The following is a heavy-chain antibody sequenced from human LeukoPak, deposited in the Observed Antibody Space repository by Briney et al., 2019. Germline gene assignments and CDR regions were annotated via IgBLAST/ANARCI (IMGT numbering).Heavy chain of an antibody. D-gene: IGHD3-10*01. J-gene: IGHJ6*03. Sequence: SETLSLTCAVSGYSISTGYYWGWIRQPPGKGLEWIGSVFHTGSAYYNPSLKSRVTISLDMSMNQFSLRLSSVTAADTAVYYCARHHSHYYGSGRYYNDYYYMDVWGKGTTVIVSS. V-gene: IGHV4-38-2*01. CDR3: ARHHSHYYGSGRYYNDYYYMDV. CDR2: VFHTGSA. CDR1: GYSISTGYY.